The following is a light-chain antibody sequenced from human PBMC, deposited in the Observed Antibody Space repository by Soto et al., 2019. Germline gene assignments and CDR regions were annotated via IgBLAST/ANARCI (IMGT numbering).Light chain of an antibody. J-gene: IGLJ2*01. CDR3: SSYTSSSHVV. CDR2: EVS. Sequence: QSVLTQPASVSGSPGQSITISCTGTSSDVGGYNYVSWYQQHPGKAPKLMIYEVSNRPSGVSNRFSGSKSGNTASLTISGLQAEDEADYYCSSYTSSSHVVFGGGTKATVL. CDR1: SSDVGGYNY. V-gene: IGLV2-14*01.